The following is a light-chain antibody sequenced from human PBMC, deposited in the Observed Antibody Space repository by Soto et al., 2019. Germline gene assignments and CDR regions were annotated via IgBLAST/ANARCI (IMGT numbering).Light chain of an antibody. Sequence: DLPMTQSPSSLSASVGDRVIITCRASQSINSYLNWYQQKPGKAPKLLIYAASSLQSGVPSRFSGSGSGTDFSLTISTLQPEDFATYYCQQSSSTLFTFGPGTKVDLK. CDR1: QSINSY. CDR2: AAS. J-gene: IGKJ3*01. CDR3: QQSSSTLFT. V-gene: IGKV1-39*01.